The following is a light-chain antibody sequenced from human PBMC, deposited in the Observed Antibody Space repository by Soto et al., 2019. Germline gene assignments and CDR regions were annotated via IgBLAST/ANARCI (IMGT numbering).Light chain of an antibody. V-gene: IGLV1-40*01. J-gene: IGLJ1*01. CDR3: GSYSSTDTPLV. CDR2: EVT. CDR1: SSNIGAGYD. Sequence: QSVLTQPPSVSGAPGQRVTISCTGSSSNIGAGYDVHWYQQLPGTAPKLLIYEVTNRPSGISDRFSGSKSVNTASLTISGLQAEDESDYYCGSYSSTDTPLVFGTGTKVTVL.